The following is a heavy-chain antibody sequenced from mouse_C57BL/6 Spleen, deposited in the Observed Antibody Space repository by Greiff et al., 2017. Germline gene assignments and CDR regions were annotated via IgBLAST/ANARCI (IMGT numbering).Heavy chain of an antibody. J-gene: IGHJ2*01. CDR2: IRSKSNNYAT. CDR1: GFSFNTYA. CDR3: VRHELLDY. V-gene: IGHV10-1*01. D-gene: IGHD2-1*01. Sequence: EVQVVESGGGLVQPKGSLKLSCAASGFSFNTYAMNWVRQAPGKGLEWVARIRSKSNNYATYYVDSVKNRITISRDDSESMLYLQMNNLKTEDSAMYYSVRHELLDYWGQGTTLTVSS.